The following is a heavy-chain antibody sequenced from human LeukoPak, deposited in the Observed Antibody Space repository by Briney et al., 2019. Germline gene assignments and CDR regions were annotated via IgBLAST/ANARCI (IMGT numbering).Heavy chain of an antibody. D-gene: IGHD6-6*01. CDR3: ASAGEASSSSRSFDH. V-gene: IGHV1-18*01. CDR1: GYTFTSYG. CDR2: ISAYNGNT. J-gene: IGHJ4*02. Sequence: ASVKVYCKASGYTFTSYGISWVRQAPGQGLEWMGWISAYNGNTNYAQKLQGRVTMTTDTSTSTAYMELRSLTSDDTAVYYCASAGEASSSSRSFDHWGQGTLVTVSS.